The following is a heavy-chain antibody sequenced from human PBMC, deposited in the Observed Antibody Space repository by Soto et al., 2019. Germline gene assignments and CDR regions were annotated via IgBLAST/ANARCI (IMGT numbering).Heavy chain of an antibody. CDR3: ARHPYSAPYIVLAPSSVVLHAFNI. V-gene: IGHV4-39*01. D-gene: IGHD2-2*01. CDR1: GGSISSSNCY. J-gene: IGHJ3*02. Sequence: SETLSLTCTVSGGSISSSNCYWGWIRQPPGKGLEWIGSFYYSGSTYYNPSLKSRVTISVDASKNRFSLKLSSVTASDTAVYYCARHPYSAPYIVLAPSSVVLHAFNIWGQGPMVTVSS. CDR2: FYYSGST.